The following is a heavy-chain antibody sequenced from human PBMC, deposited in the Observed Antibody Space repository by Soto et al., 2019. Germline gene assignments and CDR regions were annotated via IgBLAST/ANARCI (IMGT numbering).Heavy chain of an antibody. J-gene: IGHJ4*02. Sequence: QITLNESGPTLVKPMQTLTLTCTFSGFSLDSTAVGVGWLRQPPGKALECLALIYWDCDKRYNPSLTKRVIITDDVSKNQVDLTMTDLVHPDTRTYDCAPFLLCGTVGRGVTIDDWGQGVMVTVSS. CDR3: APFLLCGTVGRGVTIDD. D-gene: IGHD3-10*01. V-gene: IGHV2-5*02. CDR1: GFSLDSTAVG. CDR2: IYWDCDK.